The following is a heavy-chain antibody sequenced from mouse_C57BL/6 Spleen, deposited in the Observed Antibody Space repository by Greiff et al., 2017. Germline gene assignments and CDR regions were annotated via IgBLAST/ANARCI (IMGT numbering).Heavy chain of an antibody. J-gene: IGHJ4*01. V-gene: IGHV1-54*01. Sequence: QVQLQQSGAELVRPGTSVKVSCKASGYAFTNYLIEWVKQRPGQGLEWIGVINPGSGGTNYNEKFKGKATLTADKSSSTAYMQLSSLTSEDSAVYFCARGVPPPGYYAMAYWGQGTSVTVSS. CDR2: INPGSGGT. CDR3: ARGVPPPGYYAMAY. CDR1: GYAFTNYL.